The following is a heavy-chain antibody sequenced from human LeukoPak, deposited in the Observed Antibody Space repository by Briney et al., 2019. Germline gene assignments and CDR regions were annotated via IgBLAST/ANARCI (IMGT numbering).Heavy chain of an antibody. CDR3: ARVGIVASTTASFDY. CDR1: GYTFTGYY. J-gene: IGHJ4*02. V-gene: IGHV1-2*02. Sequence: ASVKVSCKASGYTFTGYYMHWVRQAPGQGLEWMGWINPNSGGTSYAQKFQGRVTMTRDTSISTAYMELSRLRSDDTAVYYCARVGIVASTTASFDYWGQGTLVTVSS. D-gene: IGHD5-12*01. CDR2: INPNSGGT.